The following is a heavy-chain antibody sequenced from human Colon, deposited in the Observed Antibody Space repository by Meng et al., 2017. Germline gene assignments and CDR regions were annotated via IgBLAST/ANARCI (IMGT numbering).Heavy chain of an antibody. D-gene: IGHD3-10*01. CDR1: GDSVSSNLAL. CDR2: TYYRSEWQN. J-gene: IGHJ4*02. Sequence: QFKLQRPRPVLLKPSHTSPRTVPISGDSVSSNLALCTWVRQSPSRGLEWLGQTYYRSEWQNHYGVSVKSRITINADTSRNHFSLHLNSVTPEDTAVYYCTTWYGEYWGQGTLVTVSS. V-gene: IGHV6-1*01. CDR3: TTWYGEY.